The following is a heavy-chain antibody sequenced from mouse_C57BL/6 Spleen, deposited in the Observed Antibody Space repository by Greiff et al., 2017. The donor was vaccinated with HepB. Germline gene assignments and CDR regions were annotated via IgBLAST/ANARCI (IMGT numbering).Heavy chain of an antibody. CDR3: ARGYGYPYYFDY. D-gene: IGHD2-2*01. CDR2: IYPRSGNT. J-gene: IGHJ2*01. V-gene: IGHV1-81*01. CDR1: GYTFTSYG. Sequence: QVQLQQSGAELARPGASVKLSCKASGYTFTSYGISWVKQRTGQGLEWIGEIYPRSGNTYYNEKFKGKATLTADKSSSTAYMELRSLTSEDSAVYFCARGYGYPYYFDYWGQGTTLTVSS.